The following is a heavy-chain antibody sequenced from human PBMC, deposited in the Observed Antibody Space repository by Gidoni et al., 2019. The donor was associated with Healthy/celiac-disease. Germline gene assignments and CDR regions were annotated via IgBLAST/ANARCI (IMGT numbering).Heavy chain of an antibody. CDR1: GGSISSYY. V-gene: IGHV4-59*01. CDR2: IYYSGST. Sequence: QVQLQESGPGLVKPSETLSLTCTVSGGSISSYYWSWIRQPPGKGLEWIGYIYYSGSTNYNPSLKSRVTISVDTSKNQFSLKLSSVTAADTAVYYCARDLSYDSSGYYYEPRRVFDYWGQGTLVTVSS. J-gene: IGHJ4*02. CDR3: ARDLSYDSSGYYYEPRRVFDY. D-gene: IGHD3-22*01.